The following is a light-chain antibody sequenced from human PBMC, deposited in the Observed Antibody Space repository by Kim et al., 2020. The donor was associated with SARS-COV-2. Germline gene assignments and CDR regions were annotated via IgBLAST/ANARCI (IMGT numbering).Light chain of an antibody. CDR3: QQYGRSPWT. CDR1: LSVNNRY. J-gene: IGKJ1*01. Sequence: SPGESATLSCRASLSVNNRYLSWYQQKPGQAPRLLIYGASSRATDIPDRFSGSGSGTDFTLTISRLEPEDFAVYYCQQYGRSPWTFGQGTKVDIK. V-gene: IGKV3-20*01. CDR2: GAS.